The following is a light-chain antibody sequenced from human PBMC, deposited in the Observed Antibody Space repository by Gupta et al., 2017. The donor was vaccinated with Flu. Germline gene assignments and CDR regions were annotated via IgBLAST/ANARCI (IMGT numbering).Light chain of an antibody. J-gene: IGKJ4*01. CDR1: QDISNY. CDR3: QQYDALPFT. CDR2: DAS. Sequence: GDRLTITCQASQDISNYLNWFQQKLGKAPKLLIFDASILETGVPSRFSGRGSGTDFSFTITNLQPEDFATYYCQQYDALPFTFGGGTKLEI. V-gene: IGKV1-33*01.